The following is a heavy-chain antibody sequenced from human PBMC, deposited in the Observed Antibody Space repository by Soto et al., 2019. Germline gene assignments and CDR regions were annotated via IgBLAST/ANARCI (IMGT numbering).Heavy chain of an antibody. CDR1: GYTFTGYY. J-gene: IGHJ6*02. V-gene: IGHV1-2*04. Sequence: ASVKVSCEASGYTFTGYYMHCVRQAPGQGLEWMGWINPNSGGTNYAQKFQGWVTMTRDTSISTAYMELSRLRSDDTAVYYCARGGVSSSWANYYYYYGMDVWGQGTTVTV. CDR2: INPNSGGT. D-gene: IGHD6-13*01. CDR3: ARGGVSSSWANYYYYYGMDV.